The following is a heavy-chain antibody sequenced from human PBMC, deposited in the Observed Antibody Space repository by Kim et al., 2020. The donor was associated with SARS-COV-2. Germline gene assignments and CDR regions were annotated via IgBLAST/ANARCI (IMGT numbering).Heavy chain of an antibody. V-gene: IGHV3-11*04. CDR2: ISGTTNSK. D-gene: IGHD1-26*01. Sequence: GGSLRLSCAASGFTFSEHYMTWIRQAPGKGLEWVSYISGTTNSKYYADSAKGRFNISRDNAKNSLYLQMNSLRAEDTALYSCVRGSGSLYGWFDNWGQGT. J-gene: IGHJ4*02. CDR1: GFTFSEHY. CDR3: VRGSGSLYGWFDN.